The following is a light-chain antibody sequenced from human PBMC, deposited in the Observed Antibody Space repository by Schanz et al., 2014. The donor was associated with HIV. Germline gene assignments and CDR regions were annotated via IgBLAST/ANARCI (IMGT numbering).Light chain of an antibody. CDR3: SSLTTSDTVV. CDR2: EVS. J-gene: IGLJ2*01. Sequence: QSALTQPPSASGSPGQSVTISCTGTSSDVGGYNYVSWYQQHPGKAPKLMIYEVSKRPSGVPDRFSGSKSGNTASLTVSGLQAEDEADYYCSSLTTSDTVVFGGGTKLTVL. V-gene: IGLV2-8*01. CDR1: SSDVGGYNY.